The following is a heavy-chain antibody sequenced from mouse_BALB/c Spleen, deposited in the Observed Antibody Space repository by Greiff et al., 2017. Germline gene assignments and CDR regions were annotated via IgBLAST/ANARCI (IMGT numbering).Heavy chain of an antibody. CDR2: IRNKANGYTT. D-gene: IGHD5-5*01. CDR1: GFTFTDYY. J-gene: IGHJ4*01. V-gene: IGHV7-3*02. CDR3: ARDKRLRTYYYAMDY. Sequence: EVKLMESGGGLVQPGGSLRLSCATSGFTFTDYYMSWVRQPPGKALEWLGFIRNKANGYTTEYSASVKGRFTISRDTSQSILYLQMNTLRAEDSATYFCARDKRLRTYYYAMDYWGQGTSVTVSS.